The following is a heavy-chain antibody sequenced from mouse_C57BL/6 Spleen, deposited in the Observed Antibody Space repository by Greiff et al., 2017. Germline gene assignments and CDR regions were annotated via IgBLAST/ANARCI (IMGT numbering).Heavy chain of an antibody. CDR1: GYTFTSYW. Sequence: QVQLQQPGAELVKPGASVKVSCKASGYTFTSYWMHWVKQRPGQGLEWIGRIHPSDSDTNYNQKFKGKATLTGDKSSSTAYMQLSSLTSEDSAVYDCASLAGRGYAMDYWGQGTSVTVSS. CDR2: IHPSDSDT. D-gene: IGHD4-1*01. J-gene: IGHJ4*01. CDR3: ASLAGRGYAMDY. V-gene: IGHV1-74*01.